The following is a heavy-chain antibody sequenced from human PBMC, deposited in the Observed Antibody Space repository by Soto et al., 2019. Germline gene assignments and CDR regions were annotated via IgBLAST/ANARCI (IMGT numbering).Heavy chain of an antibody. D-gene: IGHD6-19*01. J-gene: IGHJ4*02. V-gene: IGHV3-53*01. CDR2: IYGGGTT. CDR3: VQTTGWPGFDF. CDR1: GFAVSSKY. Sequence: EVLLVESGGGLIQPGGSRRLSCAASGFAVSSKYMTWVRQAPGKGLEWVSVIYGGGTTYYADSVKGRFTISRDTSKNTLYLQMNSLRAEDTAVYYCVQTTGWPGFDFWGQGTLVTVSS.